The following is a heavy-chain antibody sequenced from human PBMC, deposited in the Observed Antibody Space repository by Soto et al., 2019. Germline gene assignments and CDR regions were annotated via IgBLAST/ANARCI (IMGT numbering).Heavy chain of an antibody. D-gene: IGHD3-3*01. CDR1: GGSISSYY. J-gene: IGHJ3*02. V-gene: IGHV4-59*01. Sequence: QVQLQESGPGLVKPSETLSLTCTVSGGSISSYYWSWIRQPPGKGLEWIGYIYYSGSTNHNPSLKSRVTISIDTSKHQFSLKLSSVTAADTAVYYCTSRPVFRFLEWTEEAFDIWGQGTMVTVSS. CDR2: IYYSGST. CDR3: TSRPVFRFLEWTEEAFDI.